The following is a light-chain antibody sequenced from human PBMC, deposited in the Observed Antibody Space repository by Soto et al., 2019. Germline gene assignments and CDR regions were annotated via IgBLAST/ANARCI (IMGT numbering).Light chain of an antibody. Sequence: RVMTQSPATLSVSPWERATLSCRASQSVSINLAWFQQKPGQAPRLLIYGASTRATGIPVRFSGSGSGTEFTLTISSLEPEDFAVYYCQQYGSSPRTFGQGTKVDIK. V-gene: IGKV3-15*01. J-gene: IGKJ1*01. CDR3: QQYGSSPRT. CDR1: QSVSIN. CDR2: GAS.